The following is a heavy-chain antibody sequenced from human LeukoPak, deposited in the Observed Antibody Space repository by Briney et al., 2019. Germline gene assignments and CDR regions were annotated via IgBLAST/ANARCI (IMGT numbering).Heavy chain of an antibody. J-gene: IGHJ4*02. CDR1: GYTFTSYG. D-gene: IGHD2-15*01. V-gene: IGHV1-2*02. CDR2: INPNSGGT. Sequence: GASVKVSCKASGYTFTSYGISWVRQAPGQGLEWMGWINPNSGGTDYGQKFRGRVTMTRDTSFSTAYMELSRPRSDDTAMYYCARADLMTTTSLSTPGSPEAYYWAQGTLVTVSS. CDR3: ARADLMTTTSLSTPGSPEAYY.